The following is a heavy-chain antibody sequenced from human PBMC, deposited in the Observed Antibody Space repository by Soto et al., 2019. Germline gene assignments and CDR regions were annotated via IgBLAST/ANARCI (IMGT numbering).Heavy chain of an antibody. D-gene: IGHD6-19*01. CDR2: ISAGGGGT. V-gene: IGHV3-23*01. CDR3: AKDMGQWVETFDY. Sequence: PGGSLRLSCAGSGFTLTRSAVRWVRQAPGKGLEWVSGISAGGGGTYYADSVKGRFTISRDISKNTVYLQMNGLRVEDTAVYYCAKDMGQWVETFDYSARGTLVPVSS. J-gene: IGHJ4*01. CDR1: GFTLTRSA.